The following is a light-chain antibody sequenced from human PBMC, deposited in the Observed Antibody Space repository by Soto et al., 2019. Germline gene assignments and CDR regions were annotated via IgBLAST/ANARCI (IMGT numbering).Light chain of an antibody. V-gene: IGKV3-20*01. Sequence: EVVLTQSPATLSLFPGDTATLSCRASQSVSSSYLAWYQQKPGQAPRLLIYGAPSRATGIPDRFSGSGSGTDFTLTISRLEPEDFAVYYCQQYGSSPWTFGQGTKVDIK. CDR3: QQYGSSPWT. CDR1: QSVSSSY. CDR2: GAP. J-gene: IGKJ1*01.